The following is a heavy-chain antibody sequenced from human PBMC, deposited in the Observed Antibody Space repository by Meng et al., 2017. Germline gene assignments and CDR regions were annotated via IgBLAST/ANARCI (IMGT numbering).Heavy chain of an antibody. V-gene: IGHV4-34*01. D-gene: IGHD6-13*01. Sequence: QVQLQHVGDGRLKPSETLSLTGAVYGVSFSGYYWSWIRQPPGKGLEWIGEINHSGSTNYNPSLKSRVTISVDTSKNQFSLKLSSVTAADTAVYYCARGKHSSSTLTFYNYWGQGTLVTVSS. CDR2: INHSGST. J-gene: IGHJ4*02. CDR1: GVSFSGYY. CDR3: ARGKHSSSTLTFYNY.